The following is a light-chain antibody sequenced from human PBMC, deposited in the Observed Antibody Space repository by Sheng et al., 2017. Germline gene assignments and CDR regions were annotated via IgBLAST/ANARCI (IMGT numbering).Light chain of an antibody. CDR1: QSVSNY. Sequence: ETVLTQSPATLSLSPGERATLSCRASQSVSNYLAWYQQKPGQAPRLLIFDASNRATGIPVRFSGSGSGTDFTLTISSLEPEDFAVYYCQQRTDWPPPTFGGGTKVEI. J-gene: IGKJ4*01. V-gene: IGKV3-11*01. CDR2: DAS. CDR3: QQRTDWPPPT.